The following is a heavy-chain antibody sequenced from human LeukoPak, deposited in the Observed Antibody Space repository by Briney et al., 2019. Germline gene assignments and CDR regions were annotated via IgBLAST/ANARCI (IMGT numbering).Heavy chain of an antibody. CDR2: IKQGGTEK. CDR3: AREKGRGKTFDY. V-gene: IGHV3-7*01. Sequence: GGSLRLSCAASGFSFSSYWMTWVRQAPGKGLEWVANIKQGGTEKYSVDSVKGRFTISRDNAKNSLYLQMNSVRAEDTAVYYCAREKGRGKTFDYWGQGTLVTVSS. CDR1: GFSFSSYW. D-gene: IGHD3-10*01. J-gene: IGHJ4*02.